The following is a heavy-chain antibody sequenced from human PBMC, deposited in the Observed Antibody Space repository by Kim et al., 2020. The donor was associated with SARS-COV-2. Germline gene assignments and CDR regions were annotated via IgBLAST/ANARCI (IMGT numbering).Heavy chain of an antibody. Sequence: SRPSFQGQVTISADKSISTAYLQWSSLKASDTAMYYCAREYTSSPGGFDYWGQGTLVTVSS. D-gene: IGHD6-13*01. V-gene: IGHV5-51*01. J-gene: IGHJ4*02. CDR3: AREYTSSPGGFDY.